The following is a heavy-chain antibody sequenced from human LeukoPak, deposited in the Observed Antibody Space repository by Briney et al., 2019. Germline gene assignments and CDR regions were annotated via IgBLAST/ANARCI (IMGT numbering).Heavy chain of an antibody. V-gene: IGHV3-30-3*01. Sequence: PGRSLRLSCAASGFTFSSYAMHWVRQAPGKGLEWVAVISYDGSNKYYADSVKGRFTISRDNSKNSLYLQMNSLRAEDTAVYYCAREQQTYYYDSSGSYFDYWGQGTLVTVSS. D-gene: IGHD3-22*01. J-gene: IGHJ4*02. CDR1: GFTFSSYA. CDR2: ISYDGSNK. CDR3: AREQQTYYYDSSGSYFDY.